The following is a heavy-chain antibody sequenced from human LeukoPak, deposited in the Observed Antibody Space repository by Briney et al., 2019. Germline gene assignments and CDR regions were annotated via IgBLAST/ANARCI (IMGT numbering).Heavy chain of an antibody. CDR1: GFTFSSYA. V-gene: IGHV3-11*01. Sequence: PGGSLKLSCAASGFTFSSYAMSWIRQAPGKGLEWVSYISSSGSTIYYADSVKGRFTISRDNAKNALSLQMNSLRAEDTAVYYCARGGSYSNEGGGYWGQGTLVTVSS. J-gene: IGHJ4*02. CDR2: ISSSGSTI. CDR3: ARGGSYSNEGGGY. D-gene: IGHD4-4*01.